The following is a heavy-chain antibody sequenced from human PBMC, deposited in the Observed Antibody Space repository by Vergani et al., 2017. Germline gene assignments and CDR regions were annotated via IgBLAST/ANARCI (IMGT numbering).Heavy chain of an antibody. Sequence: QVQLVESGGGVVQPGRSLRLSCAASGFRFSSYCMNWVRQAPGKGLEWVAVIWYDGSNKYYADSVKGRFTISRDNSQNTVNLQMNSLRVDDTAVYYCARDRYYLGSGSDPYFYYYGLDVWGQGTAVTVSS. CDR3: ARDRYYLGSGSDPYFYYYGLDV. CDR1: GFRFSSYC. CDR2: IWYDGSNK. J-gene: IGHJ6*02. V-gene: IGHV3-33*01. D-gene: IGHD3-10*01.